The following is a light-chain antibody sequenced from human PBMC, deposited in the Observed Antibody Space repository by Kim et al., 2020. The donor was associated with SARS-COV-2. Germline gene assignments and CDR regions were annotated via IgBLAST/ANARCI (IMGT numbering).Light chain of an antibody. CDR3: HQYADALIT. Sequence: SLSPGETATLSCRASQSASKYLAWYQQKPGQAPRLLIYGASGRAIGIPDRFSGSGSGTDFTLTISRLEPEDFAVYYCHQYADALITFGGGTKLEI. J-gene: IGKJ4*01. CDR2: GAS. CDR1: QSASKY. V-gene: IGKV3-20*01.